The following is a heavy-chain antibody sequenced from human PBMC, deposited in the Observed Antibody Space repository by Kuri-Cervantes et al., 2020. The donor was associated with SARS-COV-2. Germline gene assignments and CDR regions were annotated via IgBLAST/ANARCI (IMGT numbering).Heavy chain of an antibody. J-gene: IGHJ4*02. CDR2: INHSGST. Sequence: SETLSLTCAVYGGSFSGYYWSWIRQPPGKGLEWIGEINHSGSTNYNPSLKSRVTISVDTSKNQFSLKLKSVTAADTAVYYCARSPWTSYIFDYWGQGTLVTVSS. CDR3: ARSPWTSYIFDY. CDR1: GGSFSGYY. D-gene: IGHD3-10*01. V-gene: IGHV4-34*01.